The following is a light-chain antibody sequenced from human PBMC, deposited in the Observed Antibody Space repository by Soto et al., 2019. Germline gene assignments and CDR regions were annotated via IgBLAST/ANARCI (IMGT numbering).Light chain of an antibody. V-gene: IGLV2-14*01. J-gene: IGLJ2*01. CDR3: SAYTSSSTLV. Sequence: QSVLTQPASVSGSPGQSITISCTGTSSDVGGYNYVPWYQQHPGKAPKLMIYEVSNRPSGVSNRYSGSKSVNTASLTISGLQAEDEADYYCSAYTSSSTLVFGGGTKLTVL. CDR1: SSDVGGYNY. CDR2: EVS.